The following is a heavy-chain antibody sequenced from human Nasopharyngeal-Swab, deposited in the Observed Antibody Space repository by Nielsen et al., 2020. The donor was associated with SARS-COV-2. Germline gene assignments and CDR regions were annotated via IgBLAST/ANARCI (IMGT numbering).Heavy chain of an antibody. CDR2: IYYSGST. D-gene: IGHD6-25*01. CDR1: GGSVSSGSYY. CDR3: ARDTSAEKRGNWFDP. Sequence: SETLSLTCTVSGGSVSSGSYYWGWIRQPPGKGLEWIGSIYYSGSTYYNPSLKSRVTISVDTSKNQFSLKLSSVTAADTAVYYCARDTSAEKRGNWFDPWGQGTLVTVSS. J-gene: IGHJ5*02. V-gene: IGHV4-39*02.